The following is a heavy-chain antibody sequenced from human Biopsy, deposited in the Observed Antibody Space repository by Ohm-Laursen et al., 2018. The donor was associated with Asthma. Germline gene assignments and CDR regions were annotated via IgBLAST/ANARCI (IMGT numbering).Heavy chain of an antibody. CDR1: GFTFSSYA. Sequence: SLRLSCSASGFTFSSYAMSWVRQAPGKGLEWVSAISGSGGSTYYADSVKGRFTISRDKSKNTLYMQMNSLRAEDTAVYYCARDKPSHIDYYYGMDVWGQGTTVTVSS. CDR3: ARDKPSHIDYYYGMDV. CDR2: ISGSGGST. J-gene: IGHJ6*02. V-gene: IGHV3-23*01.